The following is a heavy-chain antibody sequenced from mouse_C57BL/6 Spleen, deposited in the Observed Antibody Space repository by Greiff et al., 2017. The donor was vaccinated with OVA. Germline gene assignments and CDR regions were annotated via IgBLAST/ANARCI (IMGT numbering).Heavy chain of an antibody. CDR3: ARGVLRDY. J-gene: IGHJ2*01. V-gene: IGHV3-6*01. Sequence: ESGPGLVKPSQSLSLTCSVTGYSITSGYYWNWIRQFPGNKLEWMGYIRDDGSNNYNPSLKNRITITRDTSKNQFFLKLNSVTTEDTATYYCARGVLRDYWGQGTTLTVSS. CDR1: GYSITSGYY. D-gene: IGHD1-1*01. CDR2: IRDDGSN.